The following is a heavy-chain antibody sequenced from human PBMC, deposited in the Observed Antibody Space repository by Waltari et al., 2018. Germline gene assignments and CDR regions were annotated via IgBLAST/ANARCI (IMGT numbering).Heavy chain of an antibody. CDR1: GYTFTSYA. J-gene: IGHJ6*02. V-gene: IGHV1-3*01. CDR3: AAPITMVQRVHYYYGMDV. CDR2: INAGNGNT. Sequence: QVQLVQSGAAVKKPGASGKVSCMASGYTFTSYAMPWVRPAPGQRLEWMEWINAGNGNTKYYQQFQGRVTITRDTSSSTAYMELISLRSEDTAGYYCAAPITMVQRVHYYYGMDVWGQGTTVTVSS. D-gene: IGHD3-10*01.